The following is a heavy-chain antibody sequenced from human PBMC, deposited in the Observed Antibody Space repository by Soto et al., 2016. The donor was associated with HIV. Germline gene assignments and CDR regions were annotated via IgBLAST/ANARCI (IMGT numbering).Heavy chain of an antibody. CDR2: FIPMFGTT. V-gene: IGHV1-69*01. D-gene: IGHD6-19*01. Sequence: QVQLVQSAAEVKNPGASLKVSCKTSGYTFTDYYILWVRQAPGHGLEWMGGFIPMFGTTNYAQKFQGRLTIFAEESTSTVYMELSSLTSEDTAVYHCTRDRGIAVAGMDDWGQGTVVTVSS. CDR3: TRDRGIAVAGMDD. J-gene: IGHJ4*02. CDR1: GYTFTDYY.